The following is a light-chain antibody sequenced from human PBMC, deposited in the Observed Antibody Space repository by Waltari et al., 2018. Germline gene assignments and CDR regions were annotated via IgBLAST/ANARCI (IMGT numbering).Light chain of an antibody. J-gene: IGKJ2*01. CDR1: QSIRTY. CDR3: QQRSIWPYT. Sequence: EIVLTQSPATLSLSPGEKATLPCRASQSIRTYLGWYQQKPGQAPRLLLFDASSRATGIPARFRGTGSGTDFTLTVSDLEPEDFGIYYCQQRSIWPYTFGQGTRLEIK. V-gene: IGKV3-11*01. CDR2: DAS.